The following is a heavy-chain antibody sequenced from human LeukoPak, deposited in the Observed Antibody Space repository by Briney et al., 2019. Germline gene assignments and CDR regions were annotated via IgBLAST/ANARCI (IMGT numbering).Heavy chain of an antibody. CDR1: GFTFSSYA. CDR2: TSTSGDNT. CDR3: ARKVYHRFDY. D-gene: IGHD2-2*01. Sequence: PGGSLRLSCAASGFTFSSYAMTWVRQTPGKGLEWVSATSTSGDNTYYADSVRGRFTISRDNSKNTLYLQMNSLRADDTAVYYCARKVYHRFDYWGQGTLVTVSS. V-gene: IGHV3-23*01. J-gene: IGHJ4*02.